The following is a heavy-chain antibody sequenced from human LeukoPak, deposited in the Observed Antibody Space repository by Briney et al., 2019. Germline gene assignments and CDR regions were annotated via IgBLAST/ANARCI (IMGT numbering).Heavy chain of an antibody. Sequence: ASVKVSCKASGYTFTCYYMHWVRQAPGQGLEWMGRINPNSGGTNYAQKFQGRVTMTRDTSISTAYMELSRLRSDDTAVYYRASEGPEGYGTDYWGQGTLVTVSS. D-gene: IGHD3-10*01. CDR3: ASEGPEGYGTDY. V-gene: IGHV1-2*06. CDR2: INPNSGGT. J-gene: IGHJ4*02. CDR1: GYTFTCYY.